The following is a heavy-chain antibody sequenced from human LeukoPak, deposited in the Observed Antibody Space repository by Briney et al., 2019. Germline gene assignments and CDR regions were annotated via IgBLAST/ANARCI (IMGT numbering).Heavy chain of an antibody. CDR2: ISGSGGST. Sequence: PGGSLRLSCAASGFTFSSYGMHWVRQAPGKGLEWVSAISGSGGSTYYADSVKGRFTISRDNSKNTLYLQMNSLRAEDTAVYYCAKVSHYDSSGYYWSRAFDIWGQGTMVTVSS. D-gene: IGHD3-22*01. CDR1: GFTFSSYG. V-gene: IGHV3-23*01. CDR3: AKVSHYDSSGYYWSRAFDI. J-gene: IGHJ3*02.